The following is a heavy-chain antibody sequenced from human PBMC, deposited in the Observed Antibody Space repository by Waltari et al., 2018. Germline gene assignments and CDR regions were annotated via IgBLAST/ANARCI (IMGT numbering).Heavy chain of an antibody. V-gene: IGHV4-34*01. D-gene: IGHD1-20*01. CDR2: INHSGST. J-gene: IGHJ5*02. CDR3: ARSYNSGTFTWFDP. CDR1: GTSFSGYY. Sequence: QMQLQQWGAGLLKPSETLSLPCAVYGTSFSGYYWSWIRQPPGKGLEWIGEINHSGSTNYNPSLKSRVTISVDTSKNQFSLKLSSVTAADTAVYYCARSYNSGTFTWFDPWGQGTLVTVSS.